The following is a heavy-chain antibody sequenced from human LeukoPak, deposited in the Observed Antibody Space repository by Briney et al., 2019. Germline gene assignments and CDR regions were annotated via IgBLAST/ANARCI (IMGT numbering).Heavy chain of an antibody. CDR3: ARIGSSGYYYFSIY. CDR1: GYTFTSFG. V-gene: IGHV1-18*01. Sequence: ASVKVSCKASGYTFTSFGISWVRQAPGQGLEWMGWISAYNGNTNYARKLQGRVTMTTDTSTSTAYMELRSLRSDDTAVYYCARIGSSGYYYFSIYWGQGTLVTVSS. J-gene: IGHJ4*02. CDR2: ISAYNGNT. D-gene: IGHD3-22*01.